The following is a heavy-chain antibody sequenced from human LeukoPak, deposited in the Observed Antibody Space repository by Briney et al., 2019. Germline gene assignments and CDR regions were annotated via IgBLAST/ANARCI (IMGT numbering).Heavy chain of an antibody. CDR1: GYTFSDYY. J-gene: IGHJ4*02. CDR2: ISAYNGNT. Sequence: ASVKVSCKASGYTFSDYYIHWVRQAPGQGLEWMGWISAYNGNTNYAQKLQGRVTMTTDTSTSTAYMELRSLRSDDTAVYYCARTNTAMVPNFDYWGQGTLVTVSS. D-gene: IGHD5-18*01. V-gene: IGHV1-18*04. CDR3: ARTNTAMVPNFDY.